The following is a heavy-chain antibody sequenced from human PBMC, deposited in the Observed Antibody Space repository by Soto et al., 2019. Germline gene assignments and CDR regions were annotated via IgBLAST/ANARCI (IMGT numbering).Heavy chain of an antibody. CDR2: INHSGST. CDR1: GGSFSGYY. D-gene: IGHD2-15*01. CDR3: ARGSWDIVVVVAATSYYYYMDV. J-gene: IGHJ6*03. V-gene: IGHV4-34*01. Sequence: KASETLSLTCAVYGGSFSGYYWSWIRQPPGKGLEWIGEINHSGSTNYNPSLKSRVTISVDTSKNQFSLKLSSVTAADTAVYYCARGSWDIVVVVAATSYYYYMDVWGKGTTVTVSS.